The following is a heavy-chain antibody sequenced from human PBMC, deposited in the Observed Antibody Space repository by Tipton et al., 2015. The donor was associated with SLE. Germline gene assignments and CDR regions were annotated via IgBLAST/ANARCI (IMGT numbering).Heavy chain of an antibody. J-gene: IGHJ5*02. CDR2: LYSGGST. CDR1: GLTVSNSY. CDR3: AIVGSPSSMSNWLDP. Sequence: SLRLSSAASGLTVSNSYMTWVRQAPGKGLEWVSVLYSGGSTYYADSLEGRFTISRDNSKNTLYLHMNSLRIEDTAVYYCAIVGSPSSMSNWLDPWGQGTLVTVSS. D-gene: IGHD2-2*01. V-gene: IGHV3-53*05.